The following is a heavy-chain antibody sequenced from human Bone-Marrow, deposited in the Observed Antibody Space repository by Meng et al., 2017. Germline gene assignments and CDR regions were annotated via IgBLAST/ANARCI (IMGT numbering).Heavy chain of an antibody. CDR2: INHSGST. Sequence: QVQLQQWGAGLLKPSETLSLPCAVYGGSFSGYYWSWIRQPPGKGLEWIGEINHSGSTNYNPSLKSRVTISVDTSKNQFSLKLSSVTAADTAVYYCARGPRRAIAAAGTGYFDLWGRGTLVTVSS. J-gene: IGHJ2*01. V-gene: IGHV4-34*01. CDR3: ARGPRRAIAAAGTGYFDL. D-gene: IGHD6-13*01. CDR1: GGSFSGYY.